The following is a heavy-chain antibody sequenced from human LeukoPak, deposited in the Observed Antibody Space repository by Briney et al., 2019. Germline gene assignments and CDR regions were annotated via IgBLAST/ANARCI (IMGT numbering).Heavy chain of an antibody. D-gene: IGHD6-6*01. Sequence: GASVKVSCKASGYTFTGYYMHWVRQAPGQGLEWMGWINPNSGNPTYAQGFTGRFVFSLDTSVSTAYLQISSLKAEDAAVYYCARDRPLDVWGKGTTVTVSS. CDR1: GYTFTGYY. J-gene: IGHJ6*04. CDR2: INPNSGNP. CDR3: ARDRPLDV. V-gene: IGHV7-4-1*02.